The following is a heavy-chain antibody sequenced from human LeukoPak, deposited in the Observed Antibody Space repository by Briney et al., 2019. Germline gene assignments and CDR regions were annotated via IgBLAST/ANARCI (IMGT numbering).Heavy chain of an antibody. CDR1: GGSISSGSYY. D-gene: IGHD5-18*01. V-gene: IGHV4-61*02. Sequence: SETLSLTCTVSGGSISSGSYYWSWIRQPAGKGLEWIGRIYTSGSTNYNPSLKSRVTISVDTSKNQFSLKLSSVTAADTAVYYCARAVWGYSYSTYYYYMDVWGKGTTVTVSS. J-gene: IGHJ6*03. CDR3: ARAVWGYSYSTYYYYMDV. CDR2: IYTSGST.